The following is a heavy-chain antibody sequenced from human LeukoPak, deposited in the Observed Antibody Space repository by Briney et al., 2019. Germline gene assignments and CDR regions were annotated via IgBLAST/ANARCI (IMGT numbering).Heavy chain of an antibody. J-gene: IGHJ6*03. D-gene: IGHD3-10*01. V-gene: IGHV1-2*02. CDR3: ARDLRRFGELSPSYYMDV. CDR1: GYTFTGYY. Sequence: ASVKVSCKASGYTFTGYYMHWVRQAPGQGLEWMGWINPNSGGTNYAQKFQGRVTMTRDTSISTAYMELSRLRSDDTAVYYCARDLRRFGELSPSYYMDVWGKGTTVTVSS. CDR2: INPNSGGT.